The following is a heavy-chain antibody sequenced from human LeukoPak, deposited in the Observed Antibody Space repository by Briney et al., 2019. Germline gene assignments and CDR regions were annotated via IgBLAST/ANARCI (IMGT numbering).Heavy chain of an antibody. CDR2: ISGSGGST. D-gene: IGHD4-11*01. CDR1: GFTFSSYA. V-gene: IGHV3-23*01. CDR3: AKPGDYGNYLYYFDY. J-gene: IGHJ4*02. Sequence: PGWSLRLSCAASGFTFSSYAMSWVRQAPGKGLEWVSAISGSGGSTYYADSVKGRFTISRDNSKNTLYLQMNSLRAEDTAVYYCAKPGDYGNYLYYFDYWGQGTLVTVSS.